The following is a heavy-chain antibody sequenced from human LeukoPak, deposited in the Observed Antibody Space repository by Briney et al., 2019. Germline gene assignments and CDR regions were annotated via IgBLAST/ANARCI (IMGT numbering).Heavy chain of an antibody. Sequence: SVKVSCKASGGTFSSYAISWVRQAPGKGLEWMGGIIPIFGTANYAQKFQGRVTITTDESTSTAYKEPSGLRSEGRAVYYCAWELRGTGSFDYWGQGTLVTVSS. D-gene: IGHD3/OR15-3a*01. J-gene: IGHJ4*02. CDR2: IIPIFGTA. CDR1: GGTFSSYA. CDR3: AWELRGTGSFDY. V-gene: IGHV1-69*05.